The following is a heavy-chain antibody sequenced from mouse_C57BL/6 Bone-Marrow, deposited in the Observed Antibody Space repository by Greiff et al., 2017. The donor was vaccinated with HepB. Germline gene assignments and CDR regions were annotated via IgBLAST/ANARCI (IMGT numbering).Heavy chain of an antibody. D-gene: IGHD1-1*01. V-gene: IGHV3-6*01. J-gene: IGHJ4*01. CDR3: ARGTAVVGYYAMDY. CDR2: ISYDGSN. CDR1: GYSITSGYY. Sequence: DVKLVESGPGLVKPSQSLSLTCSVTGYSITSGYYWNWIRQFPGNKLEWMGYISYDGSNNYNPSLKNRISITRDTSKNQFFLKLNSVTTEDTATYYCARGTAVVGYYAMDYWGQGTSVTVSS.